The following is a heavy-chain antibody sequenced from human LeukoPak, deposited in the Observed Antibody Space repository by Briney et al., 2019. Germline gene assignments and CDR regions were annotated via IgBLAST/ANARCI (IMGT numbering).Heavy chain of an antibody. CDR1: GFTFSTYN. CDR3: AKDGYSSGWYDRAEYFQH. J-gene: IGHJ1*01. CDR2: ISSGSSTL. V-gene: IGHV3-48*01. Sequence: PGGSLRLSCAASGFTFSTYNMNWVRQAPGKGLEWVSYISSGSSTLYYADSMKGRFTISRDNSKNTLYLQMNSQRAEDTAVYYCAKDGYSSGWYDRAEYFQHWGQGTLVTVSS. D-gene: IGHD6-19*01.